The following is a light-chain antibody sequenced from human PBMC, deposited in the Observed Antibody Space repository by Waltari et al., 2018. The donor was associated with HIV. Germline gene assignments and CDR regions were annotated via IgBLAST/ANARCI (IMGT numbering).Light chain of an antibody. CDR1: RRHVGVCKH. CDR2: EVN. CDR3: ASYTTTSTWV. V-gene: IGLV2-14*01. Sequence: QSALTQPASASGSPGLSITISCSGTRRHVGVCKHVSWYQQHPGKVPKLVIYEVNNRPSGISNRFFGSKSGNRASLTISGLQTEDEAEYYCASYTTTSTWVFGGGTKVTVL. J-gene: IGLJ3*02.